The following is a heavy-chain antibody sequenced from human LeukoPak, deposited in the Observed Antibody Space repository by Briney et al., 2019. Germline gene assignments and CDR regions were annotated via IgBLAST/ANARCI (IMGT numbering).Heavy chain of an antibody. Sequence: PGESLRLSCIGSGMNNYWMTWVRQAPGKGLQSLANINKDGSEKYYLDSVKGRITISRDNMKNSVFLEINSLRAEDTGIYYCATDLNWVSHWGHGTLVTVSS. CDR2: INKDGSEK. V-gene: IGHV3-7*01. CDR1: GMNNYW. D-gene: IGHD3-16*01. J-gene: IGHJ4*01. CDR3: ATDLNWVSH.